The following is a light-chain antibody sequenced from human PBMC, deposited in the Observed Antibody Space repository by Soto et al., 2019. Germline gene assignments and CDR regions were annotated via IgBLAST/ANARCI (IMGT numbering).Light chain of an antibody. Sequence: DIQMTQSPFSLSASLGDRVTITCRASQSISDYLNWYQQKPGKGPKLLIFAACSLQVGVPSRFSGSGSGTDFTLTISSLQPEDFATYFCQQSHSAPFTFGPGTTVDIK. CDR3: QQSHSAPFT. CDR1: QSISDY. J-gene: IGKJ3*01. CDR2: AAC. V-gene: IGKV1-39*01.